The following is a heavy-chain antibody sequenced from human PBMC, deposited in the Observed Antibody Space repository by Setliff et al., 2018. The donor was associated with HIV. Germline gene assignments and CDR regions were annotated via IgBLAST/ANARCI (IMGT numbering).Heavy chain of an antibody. V-gene: IGHV1-18*01. CDR1: GYSLSTYA. CDR3: VRLTAARTNYYYYMDV. J-gene: IGHJ6*03. Sequence: ASVKVSCKASGYSLSTYAISWVRQAPGQGLEWMGWIDSNNGNRNFAQKFRGRVTMTTDISTNTAYMEVRSLSFDDTAVYYCVRLTAARTNYYYYMDVWGKGTTVTVSS. CDR2: IDSNNGNR. D-gene: IGHD2-8*01.